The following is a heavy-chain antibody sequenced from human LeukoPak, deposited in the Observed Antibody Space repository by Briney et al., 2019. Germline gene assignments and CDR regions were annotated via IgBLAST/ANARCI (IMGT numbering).Heavy chain of an antibody. CDR3: ARQGYTHGYDS. V-gene: IGHV5-51*01. Sequence: GESLKISCKGSGNSITTYWITWVRQMPGKGLEWMGIIYPGDSDSRYSPSFQGQVTMSADKSISTAYLQWSSLKASDTAMYYCARQGYTHGYDSWGQGTLVTVSS. D-gene: IGHD5-18*01. CDR1: GNSITTYW. CDR2: IYPGDSDS. J-gene: IGHJ4*02.